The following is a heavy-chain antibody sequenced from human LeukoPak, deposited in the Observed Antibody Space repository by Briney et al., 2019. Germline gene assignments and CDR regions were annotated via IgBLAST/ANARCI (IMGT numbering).Heavy chain of an antibody. CDR1: GGSIRSSSYY. CDR2: IYYSGST. J-gene: IGHJ4*02. Sequence: SETLSLTCTVSGGSIRSSSYYWGWIRQSPGKGLEWIGSIYYSGSTYYNPSLKSRVTISVDTSKNQFSLKLSSVTAADTAVYYCARHGSSGYSPYYFDYWGQGTLVTVSS. CDR3: ARHGSSGYSPYYFDY. D-gene: IGHD3-22*01. V-gene: IGHV4-39*01.